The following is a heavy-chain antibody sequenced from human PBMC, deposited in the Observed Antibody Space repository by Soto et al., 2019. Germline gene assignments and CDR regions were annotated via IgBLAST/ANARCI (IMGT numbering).Heavy chain of an antibody. J-gene: IGHJ6*02. D-gene: IGHD4-4*01. CDR2: INHSGST. V-gene: IGHV4-34*01. CDR1: GGSFSGYY. CDR3: ARFIYRMTTVTTAWYYYYYGMEV. Sequence: KASETLSLTCAVYGGSFSGYYWSWIRQPPGKGLEWIGEINHSGSTNYNPSLKSRVTISVDTSKNQFSLKLSSVTAADTAVYYCARFIYRMTTVTTAWYYYYYGMEVWGQGTTVTVSS.